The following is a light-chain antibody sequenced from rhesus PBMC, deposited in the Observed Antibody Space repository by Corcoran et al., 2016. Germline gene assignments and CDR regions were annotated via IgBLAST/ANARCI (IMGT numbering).Light chain of an antibody. CDR3: MQGTQLPFT. V-gene: IGKV2-90*01. J-gene: IGKJ3*01. CDR1: QSLLHSDGYTY. Sequence: DIVMTQTPLSLPVTPGEPASISCRSSQSLLHSDGYTYLDWYLQQPGQSPQILIYLGSNRASGVPDRVSGSGAGTDFTLKIRRVEAEDVGVYYCMQGTQLPFTFGPGTKLDIK. CDR2: LGS.